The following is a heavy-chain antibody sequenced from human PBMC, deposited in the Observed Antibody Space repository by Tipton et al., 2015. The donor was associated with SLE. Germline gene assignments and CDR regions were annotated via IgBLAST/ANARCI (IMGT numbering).Heavy chain of an antibody. Sequence: TLSLTCTVSGGSISSSSYYWGWIRQPPGKGLEWIGSIYYSGSTYYNPSLKSRVTISVDTSKNQFSLKLSSVTAADTAVYYCASSPYDYVWGSYRLDAFDIWGRGTLVTVSS. CDR1: GGSISSSSYY. D-gene: IGHD3-16*02. J-gene: IGHJ2*01. CDR3: ASSPYDYVWGSYRLDAFDI. V-gene: IGHV4-39*07. CDR2: IYYSGST.